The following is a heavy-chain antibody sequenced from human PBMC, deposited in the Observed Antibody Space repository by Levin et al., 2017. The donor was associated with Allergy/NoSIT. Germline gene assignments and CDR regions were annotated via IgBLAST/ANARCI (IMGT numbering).Heavy chain of an antibody. CDR3: ARTPTNGNFDY. J-gene: IGHJ4*02. CDR2: IRNKANSDTT. Sequence: GESLKISCAASGFTFSDYYMEWVRQAPGKGLEWVGRIRNKANSDTTEYAASVKGRFTISRDDSKTSLYLQMNSLKTEDTAVYYCARTPTNGNFDYWGQGTLVTVSA. CDR1: GFTFSDYY. D-gene: IGHD2-8*01. V-gene: IGHV3-72*01.